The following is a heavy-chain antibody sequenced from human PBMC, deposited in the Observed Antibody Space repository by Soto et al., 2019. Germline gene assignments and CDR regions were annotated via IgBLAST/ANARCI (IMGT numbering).Heavy chain of an antibody. D-gene: IGHD3-22*01. V-gene: IGHV4-4*07. Sequence: SETLSLTCSVSGASISSYFCSWRRQPAGQGLEWIGHIYIRGTTSYNPSLEGRVTLSLDTSKNQVSLVVTSVTAADTAVYYCARNPYVRGNYYFFDPWGPGTLVTVSS. CDR3: ARNPYVRGNYYFFDP. CDR2: IYIRGTT. J-gene: IGHJ5*02. CDR1: GASISSYF.